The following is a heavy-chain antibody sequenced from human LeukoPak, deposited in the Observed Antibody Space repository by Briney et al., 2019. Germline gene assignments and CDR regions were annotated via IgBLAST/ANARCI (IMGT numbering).Heavy chain of an antibody. D-gene: IGHD6-13*01. CDR1: GFTFRSYG. CDR2: IKQDGSEK. V-gene: IGHV3-7*01. Sequence: GGTLRLSCAASGFTFRSYGMSWVRQAPGKGLEWVANIKQDGSEKYYVDSVKGRFTISRDNAKNSLYLQMNSLRAEDTAVYYCARVAEAAAFDYWGQGTMVTVSS. J-gene: IGHJ4*02. CDR3: ARVAEAAAFDY.